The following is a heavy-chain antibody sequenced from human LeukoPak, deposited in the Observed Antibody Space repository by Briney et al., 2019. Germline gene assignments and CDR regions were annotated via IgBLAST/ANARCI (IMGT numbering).Heavy chain of an antibody. CDR2: IYYSGST. D-gene: IGHD2-15*01. Sequence: SETLSLTCTVSGGSISSYYWSWIRQPPGKGLEWIGYIYYSGSTNYNPSLKSRVTISVETSKNEFSLKLRSVTAADTAVYYCAKIHGPGPIVVVAHDYWGQGTLVTVSS. J-gene: IGHJ4*02. CDR3: AKIHGPGPIVVVAHDY. CDR1: GGSISSYY. V-gene: IGHV4-59*01.